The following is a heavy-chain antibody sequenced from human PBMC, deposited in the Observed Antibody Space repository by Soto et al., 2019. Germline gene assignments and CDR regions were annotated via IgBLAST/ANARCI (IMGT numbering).Heavy chain of an antibody. D-gene: IGHD6-13*01. CDR1: GGTFSSYA. CDR2: IIPIFGTA. Sequence: SVKVSCKASGGTFSSYAISWVRQAPGQGLEWMGGIIPIFGTANYAQKFQGRVTITADESTSTAYMELSSLRSEDTAVYYCAREAPYSSSWYTEGVVFDYWGQGTLVTVSS. CDR3: AREAPYSSSWYTEGVVFDY. V-gene: IGHV1-69*13. J-gene: IGHJ4*02.